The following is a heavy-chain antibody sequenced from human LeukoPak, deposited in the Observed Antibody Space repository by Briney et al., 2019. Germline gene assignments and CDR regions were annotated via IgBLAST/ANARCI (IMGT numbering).Heavy chain of an antibody. V-gene: IGHV3-11*06. CDR3: ARGGDSGYYYGSGSYDLWFDP. CDR1: GFTFSDYY. J-gene: IGHJ5*02. CDR2: ISSSSSYT. D-gene: IGHD3-10*01. Sequence: GGSLRLSCAASGFTFSDYYMSWIRQAPGKGLEWVSYISSSSSYTNYADSVKGRFTISRDNAKNSLYLQMNSLRAEDTAVYYCARGGDSGYYYGSGSYDLWFDPWGQGTLVTVSS.